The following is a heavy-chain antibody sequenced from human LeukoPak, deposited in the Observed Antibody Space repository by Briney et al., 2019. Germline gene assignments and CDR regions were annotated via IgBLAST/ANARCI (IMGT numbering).Heavy chain of an antibody. J-gene: IGHJ4*02. V-gene: IGHV1-2*06. CDR3: ARDLGSSGWTEEAYFDY. CDR1: GYTFTGYY. CDR2: INPNRGGT. Sequence: GASVKVSCKASGYTFTGYYMHWVRQAPGQGLEWMGRINPNRGGTNYAQKFQGRVTMTRDTSISTAYMELSRLRSDDTAVYYCARDLGSSGWTEEAYFDYWGQGTLVTVSS. D-gene: IGHD6-19*01.